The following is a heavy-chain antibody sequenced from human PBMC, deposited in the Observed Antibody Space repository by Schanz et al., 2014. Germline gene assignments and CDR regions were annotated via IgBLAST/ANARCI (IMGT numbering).Heavy chain of an antibody. V-gene: IGHV3-64D*06. CDR2: ISNNGDST. Sequence: EVQLVESGGDLVQPGGSLRLSCSASGFTFSTFAMHWVRQAPGKGLEYISAISNNGDSTYYADSVKGRFTISRDNSKSTLCLQMSSLRVDDMAVYYCGRAGTGMAGWYFELWGRGTLVTVSS. CDR3: GRAGTGMAGWYFEL. CDR1: GFTFSTFA. J-gene: IGHJ2*01. D-gene: IGHD5-18*01.